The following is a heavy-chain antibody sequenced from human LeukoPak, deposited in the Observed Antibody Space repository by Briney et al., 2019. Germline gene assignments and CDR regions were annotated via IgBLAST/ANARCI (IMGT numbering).Heavy chain of an antibody. CDR2: IYSEGTT. Sequence: GGSLRLSCVASGIDVSTDYITWVRQAPGKGLEWFSIIYSEGTTYYADSVKGRFSISRDISKNTVTLQMSSLRAEDTAVYYCARDRFNGMDVWGQGTTVTVSS. CDR3: ARDRFNGMDV. CDR1: GIDVSTDY. V-gene: IGHV3-66*01. J-gene: IGHJ6*02. D-gene: IGHD3-3*01.